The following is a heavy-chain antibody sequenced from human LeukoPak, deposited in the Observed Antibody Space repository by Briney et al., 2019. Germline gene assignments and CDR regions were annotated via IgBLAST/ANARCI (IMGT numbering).Heavy chain of an antibody. Sequence: GASVEVSCKASGYTFTSYDINWVRQATGQGLEWMGWMNPNSGNTGYAQKFQGRVTMTRNTSISTAYMELSSLRSEDTAVYYCARVYYDSSGYPYGDAFDIWGQGTMVTVSS. J-gene: IGHJ3*02. CDR2: MNPNSGNT. D-gene: IGHD3-22*01. CDR3: ARVYYDSSGYPYGDAFDI. CDR1: GYTFTSYD. V-gene: IGHV1-8*01.